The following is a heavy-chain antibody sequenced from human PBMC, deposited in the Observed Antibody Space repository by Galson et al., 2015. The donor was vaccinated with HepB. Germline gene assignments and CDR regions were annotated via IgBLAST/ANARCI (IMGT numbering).Heavy chain of an antibody. CDR2: ITSSGGNS. J-gene: IGHJ4*02. CDR3: AKDGVMVAANPYHFHY. D-gene: IGHD2-15*01. Sequence: SLRLSCAASGFTFSRYAMTWVRQAPGKGLEWVPSITSSGGNSYYTESVKGRFTISRDNSTNTVLLQLNSRRVQDTAVDYCAKDGVMVAANPYHFHYWGQGTLVTVSS. CDR1: GFTFSRYA. V-gene: IGHV3-23*01.